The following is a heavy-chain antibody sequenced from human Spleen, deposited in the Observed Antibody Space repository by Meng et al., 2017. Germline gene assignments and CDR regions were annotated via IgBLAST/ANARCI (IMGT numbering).Heavy chain of an antibody. J-gene: IGHJ4*02. D-gene: IGHD5-12*01. CDR1: GGSISSSFW. V-gene: IGHV4-4*02. CDR3: GGYTGAHLSD. CDR2: IYHSGST. Sequence: MQLREAGPGLVKPSATMSLTCAISGGSISSSFWWTWVRQPPGKGLEWIGDIYHSGSTNYSPSLKSRVTISVDTSKNQFSLRLSSVTAADTAVYYCGGYTGAHLSDWGQGILVTVSS.